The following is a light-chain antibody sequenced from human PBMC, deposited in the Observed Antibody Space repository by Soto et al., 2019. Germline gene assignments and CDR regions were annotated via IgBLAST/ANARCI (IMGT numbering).Light chain of an antibody. J-gene: IGKJ4*01. CDR1: QGVSNL. CDR2: DAS. CDR3: QQRADWPPALT. V-gene: IGKV3-11*01. Sequence: EIVLTQSPDTLSLSPGDRATLSCRASQGVSNLLAWYQQRPGQAPRLLIYDASKRATGVPARFSGSGSGTAFSLTISSLEPEDFAVYCGQQRADWPPALTFGGGTKVDI.